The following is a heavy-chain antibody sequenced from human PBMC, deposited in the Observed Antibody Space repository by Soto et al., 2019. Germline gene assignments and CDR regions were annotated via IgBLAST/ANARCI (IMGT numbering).Heavy chain of an antibody. J-gene: IGHJ3*01. V-gene: IGHV1-18*01. CDR2: ISTDNGDT. CDR3: ARVTVGA. CDR1: GYIFTEYG. Sequence: QVQLVQSGPEVKKPGASVKVSCKASGYIFTEYGLSWVRQAPGQGLEWLGWISTDNGDTNYAQRLRGRVSMTTDTTTSTAYMQLRNLRSDDTPTYYCARVTVGAWGQGTMVTVSS.